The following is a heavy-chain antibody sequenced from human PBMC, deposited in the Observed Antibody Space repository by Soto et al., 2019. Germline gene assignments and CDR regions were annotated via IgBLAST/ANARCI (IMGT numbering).Heavy chain of an antibody. J-gene: IGHJ5*02. CDR3: AKEITIFGVVIITGNWFDP. D-gene: IGHD3-3*01. V-gene: IGHV3-23*01. Sequence: PGGSLRLSCAASGFTFSSYAMSWVRQAPGKGLEWVSAISGSGGSTYYADSVKGRFTISRDNSKNTLYLQMNSLRAEDTAVYYCAKEITIFGVVIITGNWFDPWGQGTLVTVSS. CDR2: ISGSGGST. CDR1: GFTFSSYA.